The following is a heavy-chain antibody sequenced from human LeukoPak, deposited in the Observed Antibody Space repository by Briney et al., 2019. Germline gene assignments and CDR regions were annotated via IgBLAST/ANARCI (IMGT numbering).Heavy chain of an antibody. CDR3: AREIVVVPAAIVGYFDY. CDR1: GGTFSSYA. V-gene: IGHV1-69*13. CDR2: IIPIFGTA. J-gene: IGHJ4*02. Sequence: SVKVSCKASGGTFSSYAISWVRQAPGQGLEWMGGIIPIFGTANYAQKFQGRVTITADESTSTAYVELSSLRPEDTAVYYCAREIVVVPAAIVGYFDYWGQGTLVTVSS. D-gene: IGHD2-2*01.